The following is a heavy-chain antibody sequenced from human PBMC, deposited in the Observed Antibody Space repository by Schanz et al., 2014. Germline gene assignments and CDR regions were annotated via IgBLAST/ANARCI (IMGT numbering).Heavy chain of an antibody. V-gene: IGHV4-39*01. CDR1: GGSISSGGYY. D-gene: IGHD3-22*01. Sequence: QVQLQESGPGLVKPSQTLSLTCTVSGGSISSGGYYWSWIRQPPGKGLEWVGSIYYSGITYYNPSLKSRLTMSVETYKTPFSLRVMFVTAADTALYYCARGDSISFYEGNDAIDTWGQGTMVIVSS. CDR3: ARGDSISFYEGNDAIDT. J-gene: IGHJ3*02. CDR2: IYYSGIT.